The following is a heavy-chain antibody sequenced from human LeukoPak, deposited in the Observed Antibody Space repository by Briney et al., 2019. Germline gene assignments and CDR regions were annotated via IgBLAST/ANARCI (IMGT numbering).Heavy chain of an antibody. CDR1: GGSISSYY. Sequence: SETLSLTCTVSGGSISSYYWSWIRQPPGKGLEWIGYIYYSGSTNYNPSLKSRVTISVDTSKNQFSLKLSSVTAADPAVYYCARHVGDSNWFDPWGQGTLVTVSS. CDR3: ARHVGDSNWFDP. V-gene: IGHV4-59*08. CDR2: IYYSGST. D-gene: IGHD1-26*01. J-gene: IGHJ5*02.